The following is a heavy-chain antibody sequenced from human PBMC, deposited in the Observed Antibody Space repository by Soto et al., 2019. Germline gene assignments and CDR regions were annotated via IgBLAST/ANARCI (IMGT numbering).Heavy chain of an antibody. D-gene: IGHD2-8*01. CDR2: INPNSGGT. CDR3: ARSPLQIVLMVYAPPGGGAFDI. Sequence: GASVKVSCKASGYTFTGYYMHWVRQAPGQGLEWMGWINPNSGGTNYAQKFQGRVTMTRDTSISTAYMELSRLRSDDTAVYYCARSPLQIVLMVYAPPGGGAFDIWGQGTMVTVSS. V-gene: IGHV1-2*02. J-gene: IGHJ3*02. CDR1: GYTFTGYY.